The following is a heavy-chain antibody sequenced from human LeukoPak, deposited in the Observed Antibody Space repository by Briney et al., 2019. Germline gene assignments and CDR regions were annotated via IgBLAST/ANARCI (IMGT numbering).Heavy chain of an antibody. Sequence: SGGSLRLSCAASGFAFSSYSMNWVRQAPGKGLEWVSSISSSSSYIYYADSVKGRFTISRDNAKNSLYLQMNSLRAEDTAVYYCAELGITMIGGVWGKGTTVTISS. CDR2: ISSSSSYI. CDR3: AELGITMIGGV. CDR1: GFAFSSYS. D-gene: IGHD3-10*02. V-gene: IGHV3-21*01. J-gene: IGHJ6*04.